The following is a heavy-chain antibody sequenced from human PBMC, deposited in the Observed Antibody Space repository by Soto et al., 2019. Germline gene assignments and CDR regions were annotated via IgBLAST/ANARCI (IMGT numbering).Heavy chain of an antibody. Sequence: SETLSLTCTVSGGSIISGGYYWSWIRQHPGKGLEWIGYIYYSGSTYYNPSLKSRVTISVDTSKNQFSLKLSSVTAADTAVYYCAGYGSGSYYPRNWFDPLGQGTLVTVSS. CDR3: AGYGSGSYYPRNWFDP. D-gene: IGHD3-10*01. CDR1: GGSIISGGYY. J-gene: IGHJ5*02. V-gene: IGHV4-31*03. CDR2: IYYSGST.